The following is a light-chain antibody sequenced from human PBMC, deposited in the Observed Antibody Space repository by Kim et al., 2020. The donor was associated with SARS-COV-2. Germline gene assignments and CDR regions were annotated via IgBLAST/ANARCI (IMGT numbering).Light chain of an antibody. CDR1: NIGSKM. J-gene: IGLJ3*02. CDR2: KDS. CDR3: QVWDSSSDHPV. V-gene: IGLV3-21*04. Sequence: APGRTARFTCGGNNIGSKMVHWYQKKPGKAPVLVIYKDSDRPSGIPGRFSASNSGNTATLTISRVEAGDEADYYCQVWDSSSDHPVFGGGTQLTVL.